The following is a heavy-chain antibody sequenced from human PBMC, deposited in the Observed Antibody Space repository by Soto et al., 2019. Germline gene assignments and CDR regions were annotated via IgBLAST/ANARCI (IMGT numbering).Heavy chain of an antibody. CDR3: ARALGYCSGGSCYRDWFDP. J-gene: IGHJ5*02. D-gene: IGHD2-15*01. Sequence: QVQLVQSGAEVKKPGASVKVSCKASGYTFTSYDINWVRQATGQGLEWMGWMNPNSGNTGYAQKFQGRVTMTRNTSISTAYMELSSLRSEDTAVYYCARALGYCSGGSCYRDWFDPWGQGTLVTVSS. V-gene: IGHV1-8*01. CDR1: GYTFTSYD. CDR2: MNPNSGNT.